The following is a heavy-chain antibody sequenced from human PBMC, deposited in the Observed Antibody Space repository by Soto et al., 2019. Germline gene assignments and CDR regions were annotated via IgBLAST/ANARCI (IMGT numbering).Heavy chain of an antibody. CDR3: TTGEFLEIPGWFDP. D-gene: IGHD3-3*01. J-gene: IGHJ5*02. CDR1: GFTFSNAW. Sequence: GGSLRLSCAASGFTFSNAWMNWVRQAPGKGLEWVGRIKSKTDGGTTDYAAPVKGRFTISRDDSKNTLYLQMNSLKTEDTAVYYCTTGEFLEIPGWFDPWGQGTLVTVSS. V-gene: IGHV3-15*07. CDR2: IKSKTDGGTT.